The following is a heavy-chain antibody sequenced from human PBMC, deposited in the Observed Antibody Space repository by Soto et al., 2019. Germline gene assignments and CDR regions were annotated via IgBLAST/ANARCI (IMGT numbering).Heavy chain of an antibody. CDR1: GFTFSSYA. CDR3: AKGDRNQPAVFDY. V-gene: IGHV3-23*01. CDR2: ISGSGSST. J-gene: IGHJ4*02. Sequence: EVQLLESGGGLVQPGGSLRLSCAASGFTFSSYAMNWVRQAPGKGLEWVSGISGSGSSTYYSDSVRGRFTISRDNSKNTLFLQMNSLRSEDTAVYYCAKGDRNQPAVFDYWGRGTLVTVSS. D-gene: IGHD2-2*01.